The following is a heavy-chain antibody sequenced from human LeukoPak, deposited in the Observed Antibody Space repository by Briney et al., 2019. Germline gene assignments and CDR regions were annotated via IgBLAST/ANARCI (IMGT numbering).Heavy chain of an antibody. J-gene: IGHJ4*02. CDR1: GYTFTGYY. CDR3: ATDLR. V-gene: IGHV1-24*01. CDR2: FDPDHGNI. Sequence: ASVKVSCKASGYTFTGYYIHWVRQAPGKGLEWMGGFDPDHGNIIYAQKFKGRVTMTEDTSTDTAYMELSSLRSEDTAVYYCATDLRWGQGTLVTVSS.